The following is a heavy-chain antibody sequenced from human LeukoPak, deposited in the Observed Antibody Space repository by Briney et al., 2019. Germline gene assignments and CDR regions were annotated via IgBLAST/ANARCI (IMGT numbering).Heavy chain of an antibody. V-gene: IGHV3-7*03. Sequence: GGSLRLSCTASKFTFSSFWMSWVRQAPGKGLEWVANINQDGSEKNYVDSVKGRFTISRDNSKNTMFLQMNSLRAEDTAIYYCAKSERGRCLLPSDYWGQGTLVTVSS. CDR2: INQDGSEK. D-gene: IGHD2-15*01. J-gene: IGHJ4*02. CDR3: AKSERGRCLLPSDY. CDR1: KFTFSSFW.